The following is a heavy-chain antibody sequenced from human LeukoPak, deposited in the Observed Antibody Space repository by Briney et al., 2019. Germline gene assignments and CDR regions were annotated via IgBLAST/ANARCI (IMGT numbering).Heavy chain of an antibody. V-gene: IGHV4-61*01. Sequence: SETLSLTCTVSGGSVSSGSYYWSWIRQPPGTGLEWIGYIYYSGSTNYNPSLKSRVTISVDTSKNQFSLKLSSVTAADTAVYYCARGGAAAGTRYYFDYWGQGTLVTVSS. CDR1: GGSVSSGSYY. J-gene: IGHJ4*02. CDR3: ARGGAAAGTRYYFDY. D-gene: IGHD6-13*01. CDR2: IYYSGST.